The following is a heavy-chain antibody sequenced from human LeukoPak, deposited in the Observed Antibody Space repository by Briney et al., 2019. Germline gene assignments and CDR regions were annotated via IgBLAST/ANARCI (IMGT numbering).Heavy chain of an antibody. CDR3: ARDGEVVVTAFYFDY. CDR2: ISSSSSYI. D-gene: IGHD2-21*02. J-gene: IGHJ4*02. Sequence: SGGSLRLSXAASGFTFSSYSMNRVRQAPGKGLEWVSSISSSSSYIYYADSVKGRFTISRDSAKNSLYLQMNSLRAEDTAVYYCARDGEVVVTAFYFDYWGQGTLVTVSS. V-gene: IGHV3-21*01. CDR1: GFTFSSYS.